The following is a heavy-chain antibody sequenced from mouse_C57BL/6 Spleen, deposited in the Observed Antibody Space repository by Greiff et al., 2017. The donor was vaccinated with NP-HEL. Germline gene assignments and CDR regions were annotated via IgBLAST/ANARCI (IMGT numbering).Heavy chain of an antibody. Sequence: VQLQQSGAELVRPGSSVKLSCKASGYTFTSYWMHWVKQRPIQGLEWIGNIDPSDSATHYNQKFKDKATLTVDKSSSTAYMQLSSLTSEDAAVYYCARGSPYYFDDWGQGTTLTVSS. J-gene: IGHJ2*01. CDR1: GYTFTSYW. CDR2: IDPSDSAT. D-gene: IGHD1-1*02. CDR3: ARGSPYYFDD. V-gene: IGHV1-52*01.